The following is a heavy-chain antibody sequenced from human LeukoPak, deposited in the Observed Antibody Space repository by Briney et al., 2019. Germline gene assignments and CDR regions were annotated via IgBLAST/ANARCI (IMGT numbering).Heavy chain of an antibody. Sequence: GGSLRLSCAASGFTFTSYALDWVRQAPGKGLEWISVISGDGESTHYADSVKGRFTISRDNAKNSLYLQMNSLRAEDTAVYYCARGGDYDILTGYPHYYYYGMDVWGQGTTVTVSS. V-gene: IGHV3-23*01. D-gene: IGHD3-9*01. CDR2: ISGDGEST. J-gene: IGHJ6*02. CDR3: ARGGDYDILTGYPHYYYYGMDV. CDR1: GFTFTSYA.